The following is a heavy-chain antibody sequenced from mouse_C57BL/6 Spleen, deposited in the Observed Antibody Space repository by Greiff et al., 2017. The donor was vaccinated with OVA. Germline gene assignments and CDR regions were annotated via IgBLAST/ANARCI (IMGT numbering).Heavy chain of an antibody. CDR2: IYPRSGNT. CDR3: AREGDYYYGSSYVGWYFDV. D-gene: IGHD1-1*01. Sequence: VKLQESGAELARPGASVKLSCKASGYTFTSYGISWVKQRTGQGLEWIGEIYPRSGNTYYNEKFKGKATLTADKSSSTAYMELRSLTSEDSAVYFCAREGDYYYGSSYVGWYFDVWGTGTTVTVSS. CDR1: GYTFTSYG. V-gene: IGHV1-81*01. J-gene: IGHJ1*03.